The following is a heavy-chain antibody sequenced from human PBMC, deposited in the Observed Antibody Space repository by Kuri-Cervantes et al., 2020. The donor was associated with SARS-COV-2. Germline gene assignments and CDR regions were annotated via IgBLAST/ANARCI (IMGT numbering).Heavy chain of an antibody. J-gene: IGHJ3*02. V-gene: IGHV4-61*08. CDR2: IYYSGST. CDR3: ARAPVSAFDI. CDR1: GGSISSGDYY. Sequence: SETLSLTCTVSGGSISSGDYYWSWIRQPPGKGLEWIGYIYYSGSTNYNPSLKSRVTISVDTSKNQFSLKLSSVTAADTAVYYCARAPVSAFDIWGQGTMVTVSS.